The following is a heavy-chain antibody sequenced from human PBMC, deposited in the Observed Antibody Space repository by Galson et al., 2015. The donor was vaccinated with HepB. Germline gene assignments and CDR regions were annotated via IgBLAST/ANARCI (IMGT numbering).Heavy chain of an antibody. CDR1: GFSLTTRGVG. CDR2: IYWDDDE. V-gene: IGHV2-5*05. CDR3: AQRHIMTTTAGALDI. D-gene: IGHD5-12*01. Sequence: PALVKPTQTLTLTCTFSGFSLTTRGVGVGWVRQPLGKALEWLALIYWDDDERYGPSLKNRVAITKDTSRNQVVPTLSNMDPVDTGTYYCAQRHIMTTTAGALDIWGQGITVTVSS. J-gene: IGHJ3*02.